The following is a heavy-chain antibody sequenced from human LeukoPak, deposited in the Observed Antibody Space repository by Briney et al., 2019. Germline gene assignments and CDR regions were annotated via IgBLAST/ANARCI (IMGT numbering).Heavy chain of an antibody. Sequence: GGSLRLSCAASGFTFSSYEMNWVRQAPGKGLEWVSYISSSGSTIYYADSVKGRFTISRDNAKNSLYLQMNSLRAEDTAVYYCAREGYDFWGVYMDVWGKGTTVTVSS. D-gene: IGHD3-3*01. CDR1: GFTFSSYE. J-gene: IGHJ6*03. CDR2: ISSSGSTI. V-gene: IGHV3-48*03. CDR3: AREGYDFWGVYMDV.